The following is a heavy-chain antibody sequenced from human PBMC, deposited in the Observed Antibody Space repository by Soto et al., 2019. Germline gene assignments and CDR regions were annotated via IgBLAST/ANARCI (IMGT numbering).Heavy chain of an antibody. J-gene: IGHJ4*02. CDR1: GFTFSSYG. D-gene: IGHD3-3*01. Sequence: PGGSLRLSCAASGFTFSSYGMHWVRQAPGKGLEWVAVISYDGSNKYYADSVKGRFTISRDNSKNTLYLQMNSLRAEDTAVYYCAKLGYYDFWSDGSGYSDYWGQGTLVTVSS. CDR3: AKLGYYDFWSDGSGYSDY. V-gene: IGHV3-30*18. CDR2: ISYDGSNK.